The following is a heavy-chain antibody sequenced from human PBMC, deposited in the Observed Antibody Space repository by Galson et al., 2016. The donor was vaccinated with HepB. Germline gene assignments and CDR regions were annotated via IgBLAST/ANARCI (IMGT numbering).Heavy chain of an antibody. J-gene: IGHJ5*02. CDR1: GYTFTSYG. CDR3: ARDLDIVVVPAANNWFDP. D-gene: IGHD2-2*01. CDR2: ISAYNGNT. Sequence: SVKVSCKASGYTFTSYGISWVRQAPGQGLEWMGWISAYNGNTNYAQKLQGRVTMTTDTSTSTAYMELRSLRSDDTAVYYCARDLDIVVVPAANNWFDPWGQGTLVTVSS. V-gene: IGHV1-18*01.